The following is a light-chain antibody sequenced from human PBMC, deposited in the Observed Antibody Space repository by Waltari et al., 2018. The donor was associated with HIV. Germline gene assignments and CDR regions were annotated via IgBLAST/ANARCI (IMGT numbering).Light chain of an antibody. CDR1: VLAKQY. J-gene: IGLJ1*01. CDR3: QSADTSYTSRV. V-gene: IGLV3-25*03. CDR2: KDT. Sequence: SYELTQPPSVSVSPGQTARIPCSGDVLAKQYAYWYQQKPGQAPVLVIYKDTERPSGIPERFSGSRSGTTVTLTIRGGQPDDDADYYCQSADTSYTSRVFGIGTKVTVL.